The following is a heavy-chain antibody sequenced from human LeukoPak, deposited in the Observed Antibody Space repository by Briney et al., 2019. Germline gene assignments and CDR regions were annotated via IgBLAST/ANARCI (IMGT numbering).Heavy chain of an antibody. V-gene: IGHV4-39*07. Sequence: PSETLSLTCTVSGGSISSSNYYWGWIRQPPGKGLEWIGNIYYSGSTNYNPSLKSRVTMSVDTSKNQFSLKLSSVTAADTAVYYCARTTMARGWFDPWGQGTLVTVSS. D-gene: IGHD3-10*01. CDR1: GGSISSSNYY. CDR3: ARTTMARGWFDP. J-gene: IGHJ5*02. CDR2: IYYSGST.